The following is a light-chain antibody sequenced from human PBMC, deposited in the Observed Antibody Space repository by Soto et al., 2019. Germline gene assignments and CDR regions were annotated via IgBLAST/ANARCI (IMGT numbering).Light chain of an antibody. Sequence: DIQMTQSPSTLSASVGDRVTITCRASQSITDCLAWYQQKPGKAPKLLIFDASSLRSGVPSRFSGSGSGTEFTLNISSLQPEDFATYYCQQHNPYSPYTFGQGTKVDIK. V-gene: IGKV1-5*03. CDR1: QSITDC. CDR2: DAS. CDR3: QQHNPYSPYT. J-gene: IGKJ2*01.